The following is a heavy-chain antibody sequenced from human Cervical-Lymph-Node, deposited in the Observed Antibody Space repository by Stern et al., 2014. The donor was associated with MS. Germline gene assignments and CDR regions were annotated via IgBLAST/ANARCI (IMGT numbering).Heavy chain of an antibody. J-gene: IGHJ4*02. D-gene: IGHD4-23*01. CDR3: ARNYGGNYYFAH. V-gene: IGHV4-31*01. CDR1: GASISSVGYY. Sequence: QVQLQESGPGLVQPSQTLSLTCTVSGASISSVGYYWSWIRQVPGKGLEWIGNIYYSGITSYNPSVKSPVTISLDTSKNQFSLSLSSVTAADTAMYYCARNYGGNYYFAHWGQGTLVTVSS. CDR2: IYYSGIT.